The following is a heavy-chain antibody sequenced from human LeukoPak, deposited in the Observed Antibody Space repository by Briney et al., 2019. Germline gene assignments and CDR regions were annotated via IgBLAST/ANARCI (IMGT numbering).Heavy chain of an antibody. J-gene: IGHJ4*02. CDR3: ARDRVNWNDVGGLFDY. CDR2: ISLSGNYT. D-gene: IGHD1-1*01. CDR1: GFTFSDYY. Sequence: GGSLRLSCAASGFTFSDYYMSWIRQAPGKGLEWVSYISLSGNYTKYADSVKGRFTISGDNAKSSLFLQMNSLRAEDTAVYYCARDRVNWNDVGGLFDYWGQGTLVTVSS. V-gene: IGHV3-11*05.